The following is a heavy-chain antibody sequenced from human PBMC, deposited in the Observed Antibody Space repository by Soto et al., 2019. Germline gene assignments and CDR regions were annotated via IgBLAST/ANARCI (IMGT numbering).Heavy chain of an antibody. D-gene: IGHD3-22*01. CDR1: GFTFSSYA. V-gene: IGHV3-23*01. J-gene: IGHJ3*02. CDR2: ISGSGGST. CDR3: ANHQGYDSSYDAFDI. Sequence: EVQLLESGGGLVQPGGSLRLSCAASGFTFSSYAMSWVRQAPGKGLEWVSAISGSGGSTYYADSVKGRFTISRDNSKNTLYLQMISLRAEDTAVYYCANHQGYDSSYDAFDIWGQGTMVTVSS.